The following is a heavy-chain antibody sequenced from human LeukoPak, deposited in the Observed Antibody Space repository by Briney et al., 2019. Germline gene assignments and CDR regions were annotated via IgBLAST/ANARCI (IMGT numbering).Heavy chain of an antibody. V-gene: IGHV3-23*01. CDR3: AKDFRISYSAHFDY. D-gene: IGHD2-21*01. CDR2: IYENGGTT. CDR1: GFTFRSHA. Sequence: GGSLRLSCVGSGFTFRSHAMSWVRQAPEKGLEFVSGIYENGGTTYYADSVKGRFSISRDNSKNTLYLQMDSLRVEDTAVYYCAKDFRISYSAHFDYWGQGALVTVSS. J-gene: IGHJ4*02.